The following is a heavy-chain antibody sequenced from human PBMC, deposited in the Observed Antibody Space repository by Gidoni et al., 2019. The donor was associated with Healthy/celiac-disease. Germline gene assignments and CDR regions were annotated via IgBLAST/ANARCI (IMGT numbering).Heavy chain of an antibody. CDR3: ARERVTMVQGGYYYGMDV. V-gene: IGHV4-34*01. J-gene: IGHJ6*04. CDR1: GGSFSGYY. CDR2: INHSGST. D-gene: IGHD3-10*01. Sequence: QVQLQQWGAGLLKPSETLSLTCAVYGGSFSGYYWSWIRQPPGKGLEWIGEINHSGSTNYNPSLKSRVTISVDTSKNQFSLKLSSVTAADTAVYYCARERVTMVQGGYYYGMDVWGKGTRSPSPQ.